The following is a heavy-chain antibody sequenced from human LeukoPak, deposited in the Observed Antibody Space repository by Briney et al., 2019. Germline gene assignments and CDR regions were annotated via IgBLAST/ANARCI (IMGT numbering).Heavy chain of an antibody. CDR1: GGSFSDYY. Sequence: SETLSLTCAVYGGSFSDYYWSWIRQPPGKGLEWIGEINHSGSTNYNPSLKSRVTISVDTSKNQFSLKLSSVTAADTAVYYCARLHYYDSSALANDYWGQGTLVTVSS. J-gene: IGHJ4*02. CDR2: INHSGST. V-gene: IGHV4-34*01. D-gene: IGHD3-22*01. CDR3: ARLHYYDSSALANDY.